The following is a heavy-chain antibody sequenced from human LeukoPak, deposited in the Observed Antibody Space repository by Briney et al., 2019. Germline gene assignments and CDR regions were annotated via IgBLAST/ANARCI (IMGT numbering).Heavy chain of an antibody. V-gene: IGHV3-48*03. J-gene: IGHJ6*02. D-gene: IGHD6-13*01. CDR1: GFTFSSYE. Sequence: GGSLRLSCAASGFTFSSYEMNWVRQAPGKGLEWVSYISSSGSTIYYADSVKGRFTISRDNSKNTLYLQMNSLRAEDTAVYYCAKWAAAGFNYYYGMDVWGQGTTVTVSS. CDR2: ISSSGSTI. CDR3: AKWAAAGFNYYYGMDV.